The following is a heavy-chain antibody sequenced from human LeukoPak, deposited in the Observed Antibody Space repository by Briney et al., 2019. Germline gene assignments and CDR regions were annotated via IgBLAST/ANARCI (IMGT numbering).Heavy chain of an antibody. CDR1: GGTFSSYA. Sequence: SVTVCCKASGGTFSSYAISWVRQAPGQGLEWMGGIIPIFGTANYAQKFQGRVTITTDESTSTAYMELSSLRSEDTAVYYCARSPVLERTLYYFDYWGQGTLVTVSS. J-gene: IGHJ4*02. V-gene: IGHV1-69*05. CDR2: IIPIFGTA. D-gene: IGHD1-1*01. CDR3: ARSPVLERTLYYFDY.